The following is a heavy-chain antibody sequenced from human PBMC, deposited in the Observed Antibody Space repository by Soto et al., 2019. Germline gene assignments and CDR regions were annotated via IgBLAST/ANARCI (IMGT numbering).Heavy chain of an antibody. J-gene: IGHJ3*02. Sequence: GESLMISCKGSGYSFTSYWIGWVRQMPGKGLEWMGIIYPGDSDTRYSPSFQGQVTISADKSISTAYLQWSSLKASDTAMYYCASPSIVGSNRLDAFDIWGQGTMVTVSS. CDR1: GYSFTSYW. CDR3: ASPSIVGSNRLDAFDI. D-gene: IGHD1-26*01. V-gene: IGHV5-51*01. CDR2: IYPGDSDT.